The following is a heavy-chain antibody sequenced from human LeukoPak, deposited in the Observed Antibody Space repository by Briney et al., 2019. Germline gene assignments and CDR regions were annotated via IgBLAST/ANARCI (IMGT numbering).Heavy chain of an antibody. Sequence: GASVKVSCKASGYTFTGYYMHWVRQAPGQGLEWMGWINPNSGGTNYAQKFQGRVTMTRDTSISTAYMELSRLRSDDTAVYYCAKDKQWLTLDSSGYGSAYFDHWGQGTLVTVSS. CDR2: INPNSGGT. J-gene: IGHJ4*02. CDR1: GYTFTGYY. D-gene: IGHD3-22*01. V-gene: IGHV1-2*02. CDR3: AKDKQWLTLDSSGYGSAYFDH.